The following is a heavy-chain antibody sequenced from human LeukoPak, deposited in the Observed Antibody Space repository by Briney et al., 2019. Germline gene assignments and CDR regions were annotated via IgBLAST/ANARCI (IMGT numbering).Heavy chain of an antibody. CDR2: IVVGSGNT. CDR1: GYTFIKYG. J-gene: IGHJ4*02. D-gene: IGHD6-13*01. CDR3: ARDFRGIAAL. Sequence: ASVKVSCKASGYTFIKYGVEWVRHARGHRLEWIGWIVVGSGNTNYAQKFQERVTITRDMSTSTAYMELSSLRSEDTAVYYCARDFRGIAALWGQGTLVTVSS. V-gene: IGHV1-58*01.